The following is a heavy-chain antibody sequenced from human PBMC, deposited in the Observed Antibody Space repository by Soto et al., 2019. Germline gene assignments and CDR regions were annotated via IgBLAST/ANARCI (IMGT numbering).Heavy chain of an antibody. CDR2: ISYDGSNK. D-gene: IGHD4-17*01. CDR3: AKDGTPLDYGDEVSPDY. V-gene: IGHV3-30*18. Sequence: QVQLVESGGGVVQPGRSLRLSCAASGFTFSSYGMHWVRQAPGKGLEWVAVISYDGSNKYYADSVKGRFTISRDNSKNTLYLQMNSLRAEDTAVYYCAKDGTPLDYGDEVSPDYWAREPWSPSPQ. CDR1: GFTFSSYG. J-gene: IGHJ4*02.